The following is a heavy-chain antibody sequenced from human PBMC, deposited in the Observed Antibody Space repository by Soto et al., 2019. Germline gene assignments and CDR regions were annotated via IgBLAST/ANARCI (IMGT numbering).Heavy chain of an antibody. CDR2: IYYSGST. V-gene: IGHV4-39*01. J-gene: IGHJ4*02. D-gene: IGHD5-18*01. CDR1: GGSISSSSYY. CDR3: ARHSRRYSYGSPNYFDY. Sequence: SETLSLTCTVSGGSISSSSYYWGWIRQPPGKGLEWIGSIYYSGSTYYNPSLKSRVTISVDTSKNQFSLKLSSVTAADTAVYYCARHSRRYSYGSPNYFDYWGQGTLVTVSS.